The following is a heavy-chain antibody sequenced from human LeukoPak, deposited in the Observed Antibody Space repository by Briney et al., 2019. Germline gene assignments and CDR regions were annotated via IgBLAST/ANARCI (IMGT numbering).Heavy chain of an antibody. CDR1: GFTFSDSY. J-gene: IGHJ4*02. Sequence: PGGSLRLSCAASGFTFSDSYMTWIRQAPGKGLELLSYISGSSSDVNYIDSVRGRFTISRDNAKNSLYLHMNSLTVVDTAVYYCSRDPRHSDYWGQGTLVTVSS. V-gene: IGHV3-11*01. CDR2: ISGSSSDV. CDR3: SRDPRHSDY.